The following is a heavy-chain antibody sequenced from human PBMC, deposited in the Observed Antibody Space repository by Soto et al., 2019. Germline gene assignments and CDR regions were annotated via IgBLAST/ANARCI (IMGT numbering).Heavy chain of an antibody. Sequence: QVKLVQSGAEVKKPGASVKVSCKAPGYTFTNYAMHWVRQAPGQRLEWMGWINADNGNTKYSQKFQGRVTITRDTSASTGYMDLSSLRYEDTAVYYCARGDPDHWGQGTLVTVSS. CDR3: ARGDPDH. V-gene: IGHV1-3*01. CDR2: INADNGNT. CDR1: GYTFTNYA. J-gene: IGHJ4*02.